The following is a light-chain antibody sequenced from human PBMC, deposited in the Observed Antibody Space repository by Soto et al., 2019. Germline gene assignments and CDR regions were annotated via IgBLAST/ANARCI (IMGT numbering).Light chain of an antibody. J-gene: IGLJ1*01. V-gene: IGLV2-14*01. Sequence: QSVLPQPASVSGSPGQSITISCTGTSSDVGGYNYVSWYQHHPGKAPKLIIYEVSNRPSGVSNQLSGYKSGNTAYLTISGIQAEDEADYHCSSYKSTNTLPIFGNGNKLTV. CDR2: EVS. CDR3: SSYKSTNTLPI. CDR1: SSDVGGYNY.